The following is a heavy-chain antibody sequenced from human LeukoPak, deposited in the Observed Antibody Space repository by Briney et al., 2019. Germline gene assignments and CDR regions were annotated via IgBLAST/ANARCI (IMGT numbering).Heavy chain of an antibody. CDR2: VSNSGTT. Sequence: SETLSLTCNVSGASISSYYWSWIRRPAGQGLECIGRVSNSGTTIYNPSLKSRVAMSVDTSKNQFSLELTSVTAADTAVYYCARDTSGYSLYYYGVDIWGQGTTVTVTS. D-gene: IGHD5-12*01. J-gene: IGHJ6*02. V-gene: IGHV4-4*07. CDR3: ARDTSGYSLYYYGVDI. CDR1: GASISSYY.